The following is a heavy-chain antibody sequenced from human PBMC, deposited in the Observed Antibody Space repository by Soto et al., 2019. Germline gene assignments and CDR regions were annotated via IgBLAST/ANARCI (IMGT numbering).Heavy chain of an antibody. CDR2: IYPGDSDT. J-gene: IGHJ6*04. D-gene: IGHD3-3*01. CDR3: ARRGTPSKYYDFWSGYYSPKYYYYGMDA. Sequence: PGGSLKISCKGSGYSFTSYWIGWVRQMPGKGLEWMGIIYPGDSDTRYSPSFQGQVTISADKSISTAYLQWSSLEASDTAMYYCARRGTPSKYYDFWSGYYSPKYYYYGMDAWGKGTTVTVSS. CDR1: GYSFTSYW. V-gene: IGHV5-51*01.